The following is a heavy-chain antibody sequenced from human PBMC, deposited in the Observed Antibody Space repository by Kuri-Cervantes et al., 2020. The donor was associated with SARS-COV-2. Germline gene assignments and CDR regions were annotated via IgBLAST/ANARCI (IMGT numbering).Heavy chain of an antibody. CDR1: GYTFSDYY. D-gene: IGHD4-17*01. CDR2: INPSGGGT. CDR3: ARDPTTVTTGIGMDV. Sequence: ASVKVSCKASGYTFSDYYMYWVRQAPGQGLEWMGIINPSGGGTSYAQKFQGRVAVTRDTPTSTVYMELSSLRSEDTAVYYCARDPTTVTTGIGMDVWGQGTTVTVSS. V-gene: IGHV1-46*01. J-gene: IGHJ6*02.